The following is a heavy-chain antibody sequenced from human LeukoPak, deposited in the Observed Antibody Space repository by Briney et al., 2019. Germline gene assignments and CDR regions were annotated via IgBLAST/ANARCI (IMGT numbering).Heavy chain of an antibody. D-gene: IGHD3-22*01. J-gene: IGHJ4*02. CDR1: GGSMSSYY. CDR3: ARGILRDYYDSSGFYHRGGVGY. Sequence: SETLSLTCTVSGGSMSSYYWSWIRQSPGKGLEWIGYIYYSGSTNYNPSLKSRVTISVDTSKNQFSLKLSSVTAADTAVYFCARGILRDYYDSSGFYHRGGVGYWGQGTLVTVSS. CDR2: IYYSGST. V-gene: IGHV4-59*08.